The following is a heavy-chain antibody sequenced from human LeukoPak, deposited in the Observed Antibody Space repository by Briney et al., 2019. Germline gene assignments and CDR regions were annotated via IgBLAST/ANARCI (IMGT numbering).Heavy chain of an antibody. CDR3: ARQGSPGAVAGKVFDY. CDR2: IYYSGST. CDR1: GGSISSYY. D-gene: IGHD6-19*01. J-gene: IGHJ4*02. V-gene: IGHV4-59*08. Sequence: PSETLSLTCTVSGGSISSYYWSWIRQPPGKGLEWSGYIYYSGSTNYNPSLKSRVTISVDTSKNKFSLKLSSVTAADTAVYYCARQGSPGAVAGKVFDYWGQGTLVTVSS.